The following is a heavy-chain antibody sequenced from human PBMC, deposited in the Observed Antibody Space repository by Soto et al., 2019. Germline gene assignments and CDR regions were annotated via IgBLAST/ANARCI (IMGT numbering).Heavy chain of an antibody. CDR1: GGSITNYY. V-gene: IGHV4-59*01. CDR2: IYYSGST. CDR3: ARESLLWFGVAQSGMDV. D-gene: IGHD3-10*01. J-gene: IGHJ6*02. Sequence: PSETLSLTCTVSGGSITNYYWNWIRQPPGRGLEWIGYIYYSGSTNYNPSLKSRVTISVDTSKNQFSLKLSSVTAADTAVYYCARESLLWFGVAQSGMDVWGQGTTVTVSS.